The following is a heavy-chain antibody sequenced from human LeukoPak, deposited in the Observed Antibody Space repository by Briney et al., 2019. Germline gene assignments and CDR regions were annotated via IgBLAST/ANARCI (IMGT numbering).Heavy chain of an antibody. CDR1: RLTLTSYW. CDR3: ARDTILDY. Sequence: GGSLRLSCAASRLTLTSYWMHWFRQAPGKALVWVSRTNSDGSSTTYADAVKGRFTISRDNAKNTLYLQMDSLRVEDTAVYYCARDTILDYWGQGTLVTVSS. CDR2: TNSDGSST. V-gene: IGHV3-74*01. D-gene: IGHD5-24*01. J-gene: IGHJ4*02.